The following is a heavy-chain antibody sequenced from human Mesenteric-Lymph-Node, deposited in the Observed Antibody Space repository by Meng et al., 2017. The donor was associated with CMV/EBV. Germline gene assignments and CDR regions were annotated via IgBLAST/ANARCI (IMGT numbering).Heavy chain of an antibody. D-gene: IGHD1-7*01. Sequence: GESLKISCVASGFTFSSYPMSWVRQAPGKGLEWVSTIYTDGSRSFHSDSVKGRFTISRDNAKNSLYLQMSNLRAEDTAVYYCSAASGITGTTAWRYWGQGTLVTVSS. CDR2: IYTDGSRS. CDR3: SAASGITGTTAWRY. V-gene: IGHV3-23*05. CDR1: GFTFSSYP. J-gene: IGHJ4*02.